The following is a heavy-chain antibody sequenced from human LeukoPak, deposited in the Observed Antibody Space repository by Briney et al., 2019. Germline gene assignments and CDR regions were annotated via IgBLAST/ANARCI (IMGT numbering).Heavy chain of an antibody. CDR3: ARGRYRYSYDAFDI. D-gene: IGHD5-18*01. Sequence: GGSLRLSCAASGFTFSSYEMNWVRQAPGKGLEWVSYISSSGSTIYYADSVKGRFTISRDNAKNTLYLQMNSLRAEDTAVYYCARGRYRYSYDAFDIWGQGTMVTVSS. CDR2: ISSSGSTI. V-gene: IGHV3-48*03. CDR1: GFTFSSYE. J-gene: IGHJ3*02.